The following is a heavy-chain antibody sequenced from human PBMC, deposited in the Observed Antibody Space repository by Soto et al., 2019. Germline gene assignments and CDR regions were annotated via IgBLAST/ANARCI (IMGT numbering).Heavy chain of an antibody. CDR1: GLTFSDYY. D-gene: IGHD4-17*01. Sequence: GGSLRLSCEVSGLTFSDYYMSWIRQAPGKGLEWISLISTGGNIIYYADSVEGRFTISRDNAQNSLFLQMTDLRADDTAMYYCATDEYGDSMSFDAWGQGTLVTVSS. CDR3: ATDEYGDSMSFDA. V-gene: IGHV3-11*01. CDR2: ISTGGNII. J-gene: IGHJ4*02.